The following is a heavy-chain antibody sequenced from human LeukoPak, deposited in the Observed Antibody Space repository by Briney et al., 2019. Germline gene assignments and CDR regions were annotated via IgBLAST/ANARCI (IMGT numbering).Heavy chain of an antibody. V-gene: IGHV4-31*03. CDR2: IYYSGST. D-gene: IGHD4-11*01. J-gene: IGHJ4*02. CDR1: GGSISSGGYY. Sequence: SQTLSLTCTVSGGSISSGGYYWSWIRQHTGKGLEWIGYIYYSGSTDYNPSLKSRVTISVDTSKNQFSLKLSSVTAADTAVYYCARVVLTTVELRFDYWGQGSQVNVSS. CDR3: ARVVLTTVELRFDY.